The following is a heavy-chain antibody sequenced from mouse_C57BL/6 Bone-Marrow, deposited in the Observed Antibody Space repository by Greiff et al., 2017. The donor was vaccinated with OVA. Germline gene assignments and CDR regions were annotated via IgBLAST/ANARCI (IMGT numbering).Heavy chain of an antibody. J-gene: IGHJ2*01. CDR2: ISSGGSYT. V-gene: IGHV5-6*02. CDR1: GFTFSSYG. Sequence: EVMLVESGGDLVKPGGSLKLSCAASGFTFSSYGMSWVRQPPAHKLVWFATISSGGSYTYYPQSVKGRFTISRDNAKNTQYLQMSSLKSEDTAMYYCARHRPYYFDYWGQGTTLTVSS. CDR3: ARHRPYYFDY.